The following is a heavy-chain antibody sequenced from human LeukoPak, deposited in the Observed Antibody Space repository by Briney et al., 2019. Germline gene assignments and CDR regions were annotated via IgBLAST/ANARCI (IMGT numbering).Heavy chain of an antibody. V-gene: IGHV3-23*01. CDR3: AKRGYAAAGTPLYYFDY. CDR1: RFTFSSCA. CDR2: ITGSGGNT. J-gene: IGHJ4*02. Sequence: GGSLRLSCAASRFTFSSCAMSWVRQAPGKGLEWVSAITGSGGNTFYADSVKGRFTISRDNSKNTLFLQMSSLRAEDTAVYYCAKRGYAAAGTPLYYFDYWGQGTLVTVSS. D-gene: IGHD6-13*01.